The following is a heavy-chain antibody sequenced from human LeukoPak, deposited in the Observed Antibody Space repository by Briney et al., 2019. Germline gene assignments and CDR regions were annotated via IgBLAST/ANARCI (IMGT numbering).Heavy chain of an antibody. J-gene: IGHJ4*02. D-gene: IGHD3-16*01. CDR2: ISSSSSMI. CDR3: AKDRLGRRGNYFDN. CDR1: GFTFSSYS. Sequence: GGSLRLSCAASGFTFSSYSMNWVRQAPGKGLEWVSYISSSSSMIYYADSVKGRFTISRDNAKNSLYLQMKSLRDEDTAVYYFAKDRLGRRGNYFDNGGKGTLFTVS. V-gene: IGHV3-48*02.